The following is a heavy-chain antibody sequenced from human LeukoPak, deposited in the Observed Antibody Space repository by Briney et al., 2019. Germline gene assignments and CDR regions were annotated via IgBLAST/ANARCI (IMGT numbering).Heavy chain of an antibody. Sequence: GGSLRLSCAASGFTFSDYYMSWIRQAPGEGLEWISYISFRSGNTNNADSVKGRFTISRDNAKNSLYLQMNSLRAEDTAVYYCAREYGSGTYFDYWGQGTLVTVSS. CDR2: ISFRSGNT. V-gene: IGHV3-11*05. CDR1: GFTFSDYY. D-gene: IGHD3-10*01. J-gene: IGHJ4*02. CDR3: AREYGSGTYFDY.